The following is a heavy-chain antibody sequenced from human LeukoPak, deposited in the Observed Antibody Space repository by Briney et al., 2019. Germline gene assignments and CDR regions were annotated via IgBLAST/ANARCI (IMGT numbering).Heavy chain of an antibody. D-gene: IGHD3-9*01. Sequence: GGSLRLSCAASGFTFSSYAMSWVRQAPGKGLEWVSAISGSGGSTYYADSVKGRFTISRDNSKNTLYLQMNSLRAEDTAVYYCARHNLYYDILTGYYPLIDYWGLGTLVTVSS. CDR3: ARHNLYYDILTGYYPLIDY. V-gene: IGHV3-23*01. CDR1: GFTFSSYA. CDR2: ISGSGGST. J-gene: IGHJ4*02.